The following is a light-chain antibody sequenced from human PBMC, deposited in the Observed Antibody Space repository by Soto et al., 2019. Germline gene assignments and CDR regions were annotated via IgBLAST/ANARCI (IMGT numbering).Light chain of an antibody. J-gene: IGLJ1*01. Sequence: QSALTQPPSASGTPGQRVTISCSGSSSNIGSNYVYWYQQLPGTAPKLLIYRNNQRPSGVPDRFSGSKSGTSASLAISGLRSEDEADCYCAAWDDSLSACYVFGTGTKVTVL. V-gene: IGLV1-47*01. CDR3: AAWDDSLSACYV. CDR2: RNN. CDR1: SSNIGSNY.